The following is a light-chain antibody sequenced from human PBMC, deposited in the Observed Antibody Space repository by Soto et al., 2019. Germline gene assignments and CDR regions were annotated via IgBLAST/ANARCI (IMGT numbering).Light chain of an antibody. CDR1: SSNIGRGYD. Sequence: QAVLTQPPSVSEAPGQRVTISCTGSSSNIGRGYDVHWYQQFPGSAPRLLLSGDSNRPSGVPDRFSGSRSGTSASLAITGLQAEDEADYYCQTFDSSLTISWVFGGGTKLTVL. CDR3: QTFDSSLTISWV. CDR2: GDS. V-gene: IGLV1-40*01. J-gene: IGLJ3*02.